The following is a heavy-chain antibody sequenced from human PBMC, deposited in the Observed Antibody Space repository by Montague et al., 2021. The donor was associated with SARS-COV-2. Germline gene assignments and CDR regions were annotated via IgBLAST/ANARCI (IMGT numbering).Heavy chain of an antibody. V-gene: IGHV4-31*03. Sequence: TLSLTCTVSGGSISSGGYYRSWIRQHPGKGLEWIGYIYYSGSTYYXPSLKSRVTISVDTSKNQFSLKLSSVTAADTAVYYCARVQGITMIVVVIGAFDIWGQGTMVTVSS. CDR1: GGSISSGGYY. CDR3: ARVQGITMIVVVIGAFDI. CDR2: IYYSGST. D-gene: IGHD3-22*01. J-gene: IGHJ3*02.